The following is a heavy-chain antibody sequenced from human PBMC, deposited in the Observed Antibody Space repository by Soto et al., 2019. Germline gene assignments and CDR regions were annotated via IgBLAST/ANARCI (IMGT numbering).Heavy chain of an antibody. CDR1: GFTFSSYS. V-gene: IGHV3-21*01. CDR2: ISSSSSYI. D-gene: IGHD3-3*01. J-gene: IGHJ6*02. CDR3: ARPSGGSGYYYYYYYYGMDV. Sequence: EVQLVESGGGLVKPGGSLRLSCAASGFTFSSYSMNWVRQAPGKGLEWVSSISSSSSYIYYADSVKVRFTISRDNAKNSLYLQMNSLRAEDTAVYYCARPSGGSGYYYYYYYYGMDVWGQGTTVTVSS.